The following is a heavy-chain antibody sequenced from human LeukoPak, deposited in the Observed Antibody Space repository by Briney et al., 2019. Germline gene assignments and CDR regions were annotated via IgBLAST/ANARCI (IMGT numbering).Heavy chain of an antibody. V-gene: IGHV3-48*02. CDR3: ARVSTTAPRY. CDR1: GFTFSYYN. J-gene: IGHJ4*02. Sequence: GGSLRLSCAASGFTFSYYNMNWVRQAPRKGLEWVSYISSSSTTIYYADSVQGRFIISRDNVKNSLYLQMNSLRDEDTALYYCARVSTTAPRYWGQGTLVTVSS. D-gene: IGHD4-11*01. CDR2: ISSSSTTI.